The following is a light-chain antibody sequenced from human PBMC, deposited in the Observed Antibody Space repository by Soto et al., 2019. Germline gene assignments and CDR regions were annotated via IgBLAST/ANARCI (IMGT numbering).Light chain of an antibody. CDR3: QQYGSSPRVT. CDR1: QSVSSN. J-gene: IGKJ5*01. V-gene: IGKV3-15*01. CDR2: GTS. Sequence: EIVMTQSPPTLSVSQGERATLSCRASQSVSSNLAWYQQKPGQAPRLLIYGTSTRATDIPARFSGSGSGTDFTLTISRLEPEDFAVYYCQQYGSSPRVTFGQGTRLEI.